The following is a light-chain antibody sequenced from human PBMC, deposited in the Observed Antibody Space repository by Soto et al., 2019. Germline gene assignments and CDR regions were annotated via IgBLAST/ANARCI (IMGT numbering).Light chain of an antibody. J-gene: IGKJ5*01. CDR1: QSVRGN. Sequence: EIGMTQSAATLSVSPGERATLSWRASQSVRGNLAWYQQRPVQSPRLLVYGASSRATGIPARFSGSGSGTEFTLSISSLQSEDFAVYFCQQYNNWPFITFGQGTRLEIK. V-gene: IGKV3-15*01. CDR3: QQYNNWPFIT. CDR2: GAS.